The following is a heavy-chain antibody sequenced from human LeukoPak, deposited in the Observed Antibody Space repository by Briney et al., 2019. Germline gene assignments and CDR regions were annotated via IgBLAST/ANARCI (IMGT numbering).Heavy chain of an antibody. D-gene: IGHD6-19*01. Sequence: ASVKVSCKASGYTFTGYYMHWVRQAPGQGLEWMGIINPSGGSTSYAQKFQGRVTMTRDMSTSTVYMELSSLRSEDTAVYYCARDRSSGWSPNWFDPWGQGTLVTVSS. CDR3: ARDRSSGWSPNWFDP. CDR1: GYTFTGYY. CDR2: INPSGGST. J-gene: IGHJ5*02. V-gene: IGHV1-46*01.